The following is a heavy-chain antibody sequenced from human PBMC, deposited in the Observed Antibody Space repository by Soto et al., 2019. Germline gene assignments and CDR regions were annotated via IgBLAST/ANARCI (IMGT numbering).Heavy chain of an antibody. V-gene: IGHV3-21*01. CDR3: ARDTTGNFDY. D-gene: IGHD2-2*01. J-gene: IGHJ4*02. CDR2: ISSSSSYI. CDR1: GFTFSSYS. Sequence: RLSCAASGFTFSSYSMNWVRQAPGKGLEWVSSISSSSSYIYYADSVKGRFTISRDNAKNSLYLQMNSLRAEDTAVYYCARDTTGNFDYWGQGTLVTVSS.